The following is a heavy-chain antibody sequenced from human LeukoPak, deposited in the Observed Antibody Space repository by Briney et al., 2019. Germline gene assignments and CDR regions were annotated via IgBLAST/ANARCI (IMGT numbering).Heavy chain of an antibody. D-gene: IGHD2-15*01. V-gene: IGHV3-7*01. Sequence: GGSLRLSCAASGFTFSSHWMSWGRQAPGEGLEWVANINQYGSERNYVDAVKGRFTISRDNAKSSLYLQRNSLRAEDTAIYYCARDHVVDGLVFDYWGQGTLVTVSS. J-gene: IGHJ4*02. CDR3: ARDHVVDGLVFDY. CDR1: GFTFSSHW. CDR2: INQYGSER.